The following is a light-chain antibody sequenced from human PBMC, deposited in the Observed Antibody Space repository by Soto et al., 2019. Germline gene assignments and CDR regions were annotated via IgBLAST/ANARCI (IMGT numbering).Light chain of an antibody. CDR1: QSVLYSSNNKNY. J-gene: IGKJ2*01. CDR3: QQFYTTLGT. V-gene: IGKV4-1*01. Sequence: DIVMTQSPDSLAVSLGERATINCKSSQSVLYSSNNKNYLAWYQQKPGQPPRKLISWASARESGVPDRFSGSGSGPDFTLTISSLQAEDVAVYYCQQFYTTLGTFGQGTKLEIK. CDR2: WAS.